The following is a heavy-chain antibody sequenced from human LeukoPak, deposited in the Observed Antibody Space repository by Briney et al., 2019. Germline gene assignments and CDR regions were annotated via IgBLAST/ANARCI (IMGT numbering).Heavy chain of an antibody. CDR2: INPSGGST. J-gene: IGHJ4*02. D-gene: IGHD6-19*01. CDR3: ATSSGRYNGGYDY. CDR1: GYTFTSYY. V-gene: IGHV1-46*01. Sequence: GASVKVSCKASGYTFTSYYTHWVRQAPGQGLEWMGIINPSGGSTGYAQKFQGRVTMTRDTSTSTVYMELSSLRSEDTAVYYCATSSGRYNGGYDYWGQGTLVTVSS.